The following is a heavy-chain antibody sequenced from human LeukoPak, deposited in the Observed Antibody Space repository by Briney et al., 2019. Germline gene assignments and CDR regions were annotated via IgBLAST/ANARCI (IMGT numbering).Heavy chain of an antibody. CDR1: GFTFSSYS. V-gene: IGHV3-48*02. CDR2: ISSSTITI. D-gene: IGHD5-12*01. Sequence: GGSLRLSCAASGFTFSSYSMNWVRQAPGKGLEWVSYISSSTITIYYADSVKGRFTISTDNAKNSLYLQMNSLRYEDTAVYYCAQGDSGYDYGYWGQGTLVTVSS. J-gene: IGHJ4*02. CDR3: AQGDSGYDYGY.